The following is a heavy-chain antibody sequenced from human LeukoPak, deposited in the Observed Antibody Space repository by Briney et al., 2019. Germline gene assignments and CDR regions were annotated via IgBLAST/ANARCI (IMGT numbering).Heavy chain of an antibody. J-gene: IGHJ4*02. V-gene: IGHV4-39*01. D-gene: IGHD4-23*01. CDR2: IYYSGST. Sequence: SETLSLTCTVSGGSISSSSYYWGWIRQPPGKGLEWIGSIYYSGSTYYNPSLKSRVTISVDTSKNQFSLKLSSVTAADTAVYYCARGNSHEDYWGQGTLVTVSS. CDR3: ARGNSHEDY. CDR1: GGSISSSSYY.